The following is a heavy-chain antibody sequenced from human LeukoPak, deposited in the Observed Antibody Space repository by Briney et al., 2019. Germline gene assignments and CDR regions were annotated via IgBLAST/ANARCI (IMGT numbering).Heavy chain of an antibody. D-gene: IGHD3-22*01. Sequence: WASVKVSCKGSGGTFSSYSISWVRQAPGQGLEWMGGIIPAFGTAHYAQKFQGRVTFTTDESTTTAYMGLRSLRSEDTAVYYCASEGNYDSSGYSRYNYYYMDVWGKGTAVTVPS. CDR2: IIPAFGTA. V-gene: IGHV1-69*05. J-gene: IGHJ6*03. CDR3: ASEGNYDSSGYSRYNYYYMDV. CDR1: GGTFSSYS.